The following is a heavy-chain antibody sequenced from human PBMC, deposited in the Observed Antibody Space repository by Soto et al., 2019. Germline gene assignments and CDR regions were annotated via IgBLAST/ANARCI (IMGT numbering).Heavy chain of an antibody. CDR3: TVAGVIVLDAFDI. V-gene: IGHV1-8*01. Sequence: QVQLVQSGAEVKKPGASVKVSCKASGYTLPNYDINWVRQATGQGLEWMGWMNPKTNNTAYAQKFQGRVTMTCDTSTRTAYMELSSLRSEDTAMYYCTVAGVIVLDAFDIWGQGTRVTVSS. CDR1: GYTLPNYD. D-gene: IGHD3-16*02. CDR2: MNPKTNNT. J-gene: IGHJ3*02.